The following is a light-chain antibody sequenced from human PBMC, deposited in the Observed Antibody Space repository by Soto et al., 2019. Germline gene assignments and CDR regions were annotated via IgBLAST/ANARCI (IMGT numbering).Light chain of an antibody. CDR3: QQYGSSPPWT. CDR2: GAS. Sequence: IVLTQSPGTLSLSPGERATLSCRASQSVSSSYLAWYQQKPGQAPRLLIYGASSRAAGIPDRFSGSGSGTDFTLTISGLEPEDFAVYYCQQYGSSPPWTFGQGTKVEIK. V-gene: IGKV3-20*01. CDR1: QSVSSSY. J-gene: IGKJ1*01.